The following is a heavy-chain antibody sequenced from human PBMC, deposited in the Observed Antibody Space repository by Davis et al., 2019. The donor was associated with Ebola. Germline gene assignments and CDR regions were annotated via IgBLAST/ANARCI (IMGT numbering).Heavy chain of an antibody. CDR2: IYYSGST. CDR1: GGSFSGYY. Sequence: PSETLSLTCAVYGGSFSGYYWSWIRQPPGKGLEWIGYIYYSGSTNYNPSLKSRVTISVDTSKNQFSLKLSSVTAADTAVYYCARTKLYSSSWEDDYYFDYWGQGTLVTVSS. J-gene: IGHJ4*02. CDR3: ARTKLYSSSWEDDYYFDY. D-gene: IGHD6-13*01. V-gene: IGHV4-59*08.